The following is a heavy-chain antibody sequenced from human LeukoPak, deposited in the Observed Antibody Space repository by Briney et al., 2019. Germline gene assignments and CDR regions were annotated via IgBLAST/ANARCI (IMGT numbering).Heavy chain of an antibody. D-gene: IGHD1-14*01. CDR1: GFTLGNYW. V-gene: IGHV3-7*03. CDR2: IQHEGNEK. CDR3: ATWAFYHNLDV. Sequence: GGSLRLSCEASGFTLGNYWMSWVRQAPGRGLEWVANIQHEGNEKYYLDSVTGRFTISRDNSKNSLCLQMNSLRTEDSALYYCATWAFYHNLDVWGRGATVTVSS. J-gene: IGHJ6*02.